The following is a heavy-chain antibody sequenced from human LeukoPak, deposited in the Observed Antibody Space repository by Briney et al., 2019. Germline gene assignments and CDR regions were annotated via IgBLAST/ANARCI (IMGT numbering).Heavy chain of an antibody. CDR1: GGPMNNDY. CDR2: LSYSGTT. Sequence: SETVSLTCTVSGGPMNNDYWSWVRQPPGKGLEWIGYLSYSGTTKYNPSFKSRVTISVDTSKNLFSLKLTSVTAADTAVYYCGRDPFDWGQGTLDIVSS. J-gene: IGHJ4*02. CDR3: GRDPFD. V-gene: IGHV4-59*01.